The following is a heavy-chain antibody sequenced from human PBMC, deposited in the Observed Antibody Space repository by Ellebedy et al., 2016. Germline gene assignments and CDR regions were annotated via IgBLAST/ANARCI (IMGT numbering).Heavy chain of an antibody. CDR2: IPGSGDRT. Sequence: GGSLRLSCAASGFSFSSYAMSWVRQAPGKGPEWVSPIPGSGDRTNYADSVKGRFTISRDSSKNTLYLDMDSLRAEDTAIYYCAKCRHINGCLLDYWGQGTLVTVSS. CDR1: GFSFSSYA. J-gene: IGHJ4*02. D-gene: IGHD6-19*01. CDR3: AKCRHINGCLLDY. V-gene: IGHV3-23*01.